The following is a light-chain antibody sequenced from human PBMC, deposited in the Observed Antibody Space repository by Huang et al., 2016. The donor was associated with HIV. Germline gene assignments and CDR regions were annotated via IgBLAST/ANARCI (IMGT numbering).Light chain of an antibody. Sequence: DIQMTQSPSSLSASVGDRVTITCRASQSISNFLNWYQQKPGRAPNLLIYSASNLQSVVPSRFSGSGSWTDFTLTITSLQPEDFATYYCQQHYSPSSITFGQGTRLEIK. CDR2: SAS. CDR3: QQHYSPSSIT. V-gene: IGKV1-39*01. J-gene: IGKJ5*01. CDR1: QSISNF.